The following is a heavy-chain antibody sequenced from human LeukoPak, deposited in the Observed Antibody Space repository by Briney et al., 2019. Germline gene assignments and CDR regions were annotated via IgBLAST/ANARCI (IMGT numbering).Heavy chain of an antibody. J-gene: IGHJ5*02. CDR1: GYTFTGYY. CDR3: ARAYYDNSWFDP. CDR2: ISAYNGNT. V-gene: IGHV1-18*04. Sequence: ASVKVSCKASGYTFTGYYMHWVRQAPGQGLEWMGWISAYNGNTNYAQKLQGRVTMTTDTSTSTAYMELRSLRSDDTAVYYCARAYYDNSWFDPWGQGTLVTVSS. D-gene: IGHD3-22*01.